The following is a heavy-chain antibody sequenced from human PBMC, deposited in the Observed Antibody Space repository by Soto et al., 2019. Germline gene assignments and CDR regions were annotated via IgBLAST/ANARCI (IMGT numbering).Heavy chain of an antibody. V-gene: IGHV4-61*05. J-gene: IGHJ4*02. CDR3: AKNWNWGSLVH. CDR2: IYYGGST. D-gene: IGHD7-27*01. Sequence: PSETLSLTCTVPGGSISSSSYYWGWIRQSPGKGLEWIGFIYYGGSTNYNPSLKSRVTISVDTPKNQFSLKLSSVTAADTAVYYCAKNWNWGSLVHWGQGTLVTVSS. CDR1: GGSISSSSYY.